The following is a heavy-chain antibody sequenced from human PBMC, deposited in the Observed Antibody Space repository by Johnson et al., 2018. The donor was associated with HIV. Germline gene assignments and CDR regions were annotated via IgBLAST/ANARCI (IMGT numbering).Heavy chain of an antibody. CDR2: IKSKTDGGTT. Sequence: EVQVVESGGGLVKPGGSLRLSCAASGFTFSNAWMSWVRQAPGKGLEWVGRIKSKTDGGTTDYAAPVKGRFTISRDNAKNTLYLQMNSLKTEDTAVYYCTTGLYWNDAFDIWGQGTMVTVSS. D-gene: IGHD1-1*01. J-gene: IGHJ3*02. CDR3: TTGLYWNDAFDI. CDR1: GFTFSNAW. V-gene: IGHV3-15*01.